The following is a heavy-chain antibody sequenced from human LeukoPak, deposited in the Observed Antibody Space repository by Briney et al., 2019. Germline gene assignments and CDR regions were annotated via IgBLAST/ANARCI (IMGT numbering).Heavy chain of an antibody. CDR1: GYTFTSYD. D-gene: IGHD6-19*01. CDR2: MNPNSGNT. CDR3: ARGRSGWYFLLGY. V-gene: IGHV1-8*01. J-gene: IGHJ4*02. Sequence: ASVTLSCTASGYTFTSYDINWVRQAPGQGLEWMGWMNPNSGNTGYAQKFQGRVTMTRNTSINTAYMELSSLRSEDTAVYYCARGRSGWYFLLGYWGQGTLVTVSS.